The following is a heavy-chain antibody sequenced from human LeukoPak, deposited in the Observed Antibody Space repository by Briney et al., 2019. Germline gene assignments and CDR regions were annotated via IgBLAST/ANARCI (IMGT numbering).Heavy chain of an antibody. V-gene: IGHV1-69*05. J-gene: IGHJ6*03. Sequence: SVKVSCKASGGTFSSYAISWVRQAPGQGLEWMGGIIPIFGTANYAQKFQGRVTITTDESTSTAYMELSSLRSEDTAVYYCASRLKTTRAPDYYYYYMDVWGKGTTSPSP. D-gene: IGHD4-11*01. CDR1: GGTFSSYA. CDR2: IIPIFGTA. CDR3: ASRLKTTRAPDYYYYYMDV.